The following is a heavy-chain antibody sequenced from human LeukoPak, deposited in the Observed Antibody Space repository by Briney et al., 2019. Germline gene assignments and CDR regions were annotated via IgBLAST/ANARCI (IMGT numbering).Heavy chain of an antibody. CDR1: GGSISSYY. D-gene: IGHD3-22*01. CDR3: ARVYDSSGHGDY. J-gene: IGHJ4*02. V-gene: IGHV4-59*01. Sequence: SGTLSLTCTVSGGSISSYYWSWIRQPPGKGLEWIGYIYYSGSTNYNPSLKSRVTISVDTSKNQFSLKLSSVTAADTAVYYCARVYDSSGHGDYWGQGTLVTVSS. CDR2: IYYSGST.